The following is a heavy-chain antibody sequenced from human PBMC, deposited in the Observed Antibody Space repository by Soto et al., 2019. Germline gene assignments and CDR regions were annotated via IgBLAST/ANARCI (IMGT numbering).Heavy chain of an antibody. CDR1: GFTVSSNY. V-gene: IGHV3-66*01. J-gene: IGHJ3*02. D-gene: IGHD3-10*01. CDR2: IYSDGST. CDR3: ARERFTMVRGGSFDI. Sequence: PGGSLRLSCAASGFTVSSNYMSWIRQAPGKGLEWVSVIYSDGSTYYADSVKGRFSISRDNSKNTVTLQMNNLRAEDTAVYYRARERFTMVRGGSFDIWGQGTMVTVSS.